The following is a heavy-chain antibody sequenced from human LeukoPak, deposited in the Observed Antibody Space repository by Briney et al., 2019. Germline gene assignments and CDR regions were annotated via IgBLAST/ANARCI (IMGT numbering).Heavy chain of an antibody. D-gene: IGHD1-26*01. Sequence: GGSLRLSCVASGFTFSGYYMNWVRQAPGKGLEWVSSISSSSSYIYYADSVKGRFTISRDNAKNSLYLQMNSLRAEDTAVYYCARGGSYLSAFDIWGQGTMVTVSS. CDR3: ARGGSYLSAFDI. V-gene: IGHV3-21*04. CDR2: ISSSSSYI. CDR1: GFTFSGYY. J-gene: IGHJ3*02.